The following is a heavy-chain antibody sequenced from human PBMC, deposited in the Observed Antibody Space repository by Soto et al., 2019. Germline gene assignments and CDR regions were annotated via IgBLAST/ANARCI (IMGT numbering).Heavy chain of an antibody. V-gene: IGHV1-46*01. CDR2: INPSGGST. Sequence: QVQLVQSGAEVKKPGASVKVSCKASGYTFTSYYMHWVRQAPGQGLEWMGIINPSGGSTSYAQKFQGRVTMTRDTSTNTVYMELSSLRSEDTAVYYCARVHRIAVAGTFLDYWGQGTLVTVSS. D-gene: IGHD6-19*01. J-gene: IGHJ4*02. CDR3: ARVHRIAVAGTFLDY. CDR1: GYTFTSYY.